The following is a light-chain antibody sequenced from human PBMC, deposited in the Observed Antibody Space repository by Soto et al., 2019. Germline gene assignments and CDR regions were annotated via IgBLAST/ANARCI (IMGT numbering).Light chain of an antibody. CDR3: QQLNSYPLT. V-gene: IGKV1-9*01. CDR1: QGISSY. J-gene: IGKJ5*01. Sequence: DIQLTQSPSFLSASVGDRVTITCRASQGISSYLAWYQQKPGKAPKLLIYAVFSLQSGVPSGFSGSGSGTEFTLTISSLQPEDFATYYCQQLNSYPLTFGQGTRLEIK. CDR2: AVF.